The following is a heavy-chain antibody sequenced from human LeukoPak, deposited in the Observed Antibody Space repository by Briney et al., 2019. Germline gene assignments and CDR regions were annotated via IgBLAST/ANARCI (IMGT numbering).Heavy chain of an antibody. CDR1: GFTFSSYE. J-gene: IGHJ1*01. V-gene: IGHV3-48*03. CDR3: ARGGTLEYLQY. Sequence: PGGSLRLSCAASGFTFSSYEMNWVRQAPGKGLEWVSYISSSGSTIYYADSVKGRFTISRDNAKNSLYLQMNSLRAEDTAVYYCARGGTLEYLQYWGQGTLVSVSS. CDR2: ISSSGSTI.